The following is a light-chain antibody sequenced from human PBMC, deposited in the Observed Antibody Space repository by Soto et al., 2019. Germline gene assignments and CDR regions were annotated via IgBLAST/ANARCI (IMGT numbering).Light chain of an antibody. Sequence: EIVLTQSPGTLSLSPGERATLSCRASQSVSSSNLAWYQQKPGQAPRLLIYGASSRATGIPDRFSGSGSGTEFTLTTSSRGYEDFSVYYCRQYGSSPRTFGQGTRVEI. J-gene: IGKJ1*01. CDR2: GAS. V-gene: IGKV3-20*01. CDR1: QSVSSSN. CDR3: RQYGSSPRT.